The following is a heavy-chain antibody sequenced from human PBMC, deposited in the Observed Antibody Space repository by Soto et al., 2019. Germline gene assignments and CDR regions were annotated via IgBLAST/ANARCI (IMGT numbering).Heavy chain of an antibody. Sequence: SETLSLTCTVSGGSISSYYWSWIRQPPGKGLEWIGYIYYSGSTNYNPSLKSRVTISVDTSKNQFSLKLSSVTAADTAVYYCARGPGSVAGLQRGGWFDPWGQGTLVTAPQ. CDR1: GGSISSYY. V-gene: IGHV4-59*01. CDR3: ARGPGSVAGLQRGGWFDP. J-gene: IGHJ5*02. CDR2: IYYSGST. D-gene: IGHD6-19*01.